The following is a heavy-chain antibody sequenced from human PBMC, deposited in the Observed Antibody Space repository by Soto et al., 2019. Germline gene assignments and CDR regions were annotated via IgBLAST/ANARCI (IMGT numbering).Heavy chain of an antibody. V-gene: IGHV4-4*07. CDR3: ARTGYSSSWGDYWFDP. D-gene: IGHD6-13*01. CDR1: GASISGFY. CDR2: IYATGTT. J-gene: IGHJ5*02. Sequence: SETLSLTCTVSGASISGFYWSWIRKSAGKGLEWIGRIYATGTTDYNPSLKSRVMMSVDTSKKQFSLKLRSVTAADTAVYYCARTGYSSSWGDYWFDPWGQGTLVTVSS.